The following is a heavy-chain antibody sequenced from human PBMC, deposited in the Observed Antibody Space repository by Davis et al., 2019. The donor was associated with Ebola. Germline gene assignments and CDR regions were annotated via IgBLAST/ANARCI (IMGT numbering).Heavy chain of an antibody. CDR1: GFTFSTFG. CDR2: ISASGTYT. CDR3: ARGDCSGGSCYSFDY. J-gene: IGHJ4*02. D-gene: IGHD2-15*01. V-gene: IGHV3-23*01. Sequence: GGSLRLSCEASGFTFSTFGMSWVRQAPGKGLEWVSVISASGTYTFYADIAKGRFTISRDNSKNSLFLQMNGLRSDDTAVYYCARGDCSGGSCYSFDYWGQGTLVTVSS.